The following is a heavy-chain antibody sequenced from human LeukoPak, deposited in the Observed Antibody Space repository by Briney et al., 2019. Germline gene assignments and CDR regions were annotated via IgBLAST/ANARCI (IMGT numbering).Heavy chain of an antibody. CDR2: INQDGSAK. CDR3: ASRNSSSIDY. J-gene: IGHJ4*02. D-gene: IGHD6-13*01. CDR1: GFTFSSYW. Sequence: GGSLRLSCAASGFTFSSYWMSWVRQAPGKGLEWVANINQDGSAKYYVDSVRGRFTISRDNAKRSLYLQMNSLRAEDTAVYYCASRNSSSIDYWGQGTLVTVSS. V-gene: IGHV3-7*03.